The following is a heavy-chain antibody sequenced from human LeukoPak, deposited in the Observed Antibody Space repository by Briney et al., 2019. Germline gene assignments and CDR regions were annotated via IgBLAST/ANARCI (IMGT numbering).Heavy chain of an antibody. J-gene: IGHJ5*02. D-gene: IGHD3-10*01. CDR2: IYYCGTT. Sequence: PSETLSLTCTVSGGSISGFYWSWLRQSPGKGLVYIGYIYYCGTTDYNPTLKSRVSMSVDTSKNQLFLNLTSVTAADTAIYYCARVGYGSGSWGWFDPWGQGTLVTVSS. CDR1: GGSISGFY. CDR3: ARVGYGSGSWGWFDP. V-gene: IGHV4-59*13.